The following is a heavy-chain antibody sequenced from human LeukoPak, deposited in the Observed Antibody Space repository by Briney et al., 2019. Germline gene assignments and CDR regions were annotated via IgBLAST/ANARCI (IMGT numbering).Heavy chain of an antibody. CDR2: IIPIFGTA. V-gene: IGHV1-69*01. CDR3: ATMTTVTLFDY. Sequence: GASVKVSCKASRGTFSSYAISWVRQAPGQGLEWMGGIIPIFGTANYAQKFQGRVTITADESTSTAYMELSSLRSEDTAVYYCATMTTVTLFDYWGQGTLVTVSS. J-gene: IGHJ4*02. D-gene: IGHD4-17*01. CDR1: RGTFSSYA.